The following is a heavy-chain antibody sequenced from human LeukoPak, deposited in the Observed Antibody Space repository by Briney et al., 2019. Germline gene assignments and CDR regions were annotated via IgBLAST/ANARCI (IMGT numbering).Heavy chain of an antibody. V-gene: IGHV4-59*08. D-gene: IGHD3-3*02. J-gene: IGHJ4*02. CDR1: GGSISAYC. CDR2: IYYSGST. Sequence: SETLSPTCPVAGGSISAYCCGCVRQPPGKGLEWIGYIYYSGSTNYNPSLKSRVTISVDKSTNQFFLKLSSVTAADTAVYYCARHDPSIWTFTGWSQRALVTVSS. CDR3: ARHDPSIWTFTG.